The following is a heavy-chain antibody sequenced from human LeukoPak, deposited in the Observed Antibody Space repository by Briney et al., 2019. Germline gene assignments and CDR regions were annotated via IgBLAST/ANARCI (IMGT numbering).Heavy chain of an antibody. D-gene: IGHD1-26*01. J-gene: IGHJ4*02. V-gene: IGHV3-53*01. Sequence: GGSLRLSCAASGVAVSNSYMSWVRQAPGKGLEWVSIVYSDGITYYVDSVKGRFTISRDNSKNTLYLQMNSLRAEDTAVYYCARDLGGGTYYVGSDNWGQGTLVTVSS. CDR3: ARDLGGGTYYVGSDN. CDR1: GVAVSNSY. CDR2: VYSDGIT.